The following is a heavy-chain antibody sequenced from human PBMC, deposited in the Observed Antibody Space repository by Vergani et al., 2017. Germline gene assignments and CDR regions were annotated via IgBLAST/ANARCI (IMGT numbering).Heavy chain of an antibody. CDR1: GYTLTELS. D-gene: IGHD5-24*01. CDR2: FDPEDGET. V-gene: IGHV1-24*01. CDR3: ATXRREMATIKPWLGY. J-gene: IGHJ4*02. Sequence: QVQLVQSGAEVKKPGASVNVSCKVSGYTLTELSMHWVRQAPGKGLEWMGGFDPEDGETIYAQKFQGRVTMTEYTSTDTAYMGLCSLRSEDTAVYYCATXRREMATIKPWLGYWDQGTLVTVSS.